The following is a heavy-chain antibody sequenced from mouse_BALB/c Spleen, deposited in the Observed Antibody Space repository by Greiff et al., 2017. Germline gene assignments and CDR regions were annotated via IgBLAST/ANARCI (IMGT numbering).Heavy chain of an antibody. CDR1: GYTFTSYW. D-gene: IGHD1-1*01. J-gene: IGHJ2*01. CDR3: AREENLNYGDY. Sequence: QVQLKQSGAELAKPGASVKMSCKASGYTFTSYWMHWVKQRPGQGLEWIGYINTSTGYTEYNQKFKDKATLTADKSSSTAYMQLSSLTSEDSAVYYCAREENLNYGDYWGQGTTLTVSS. CDR2: INTSTGYT. V-gene: IGHV1-7*01.